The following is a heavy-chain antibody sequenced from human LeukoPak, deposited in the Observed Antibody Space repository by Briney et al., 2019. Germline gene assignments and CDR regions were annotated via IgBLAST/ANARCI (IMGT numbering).Heavy chain of an antibody. V-gene: IGHV3-23*01. D-gene: IGHD1-26*01. J-gene: IGHJ4*02. Sequence: GGSLRLSCAASGFTFSSYAMSWVRQAPGKGLEWVSGISGSGGSTYYADSVKGRFTISRDNSKNTLYLQMNSLRAEDTAVYYCAISGGYWAWAHWGQGTLVTVSS. CDR3: AISGGYWAWAH. CDR1: GFTFSSYA. CDR2: ISGSGGST.